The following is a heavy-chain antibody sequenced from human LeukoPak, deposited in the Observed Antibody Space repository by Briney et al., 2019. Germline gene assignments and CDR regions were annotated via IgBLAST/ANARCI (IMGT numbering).Heavy chain of an antibody. D-gene: IGHD4-17*01. CDR2: IIPIFGTA. J-gene: IGHJ6*04. CDR3: ARAPRYGDYGDYYYYGMDV. V-gene: IGHV1-69*06. Sequence: VASVKVSCKASGGTFSSYAISWVRQAPGQGLEWMGGIIPIFGTANYAQKFQGRVTITADKSTSTAYMELSSLRSEDTAVYYCARAPRYGDYGDYYYYGMDVWGEGTTVTVSS. CDR1: GGTFSSYA.